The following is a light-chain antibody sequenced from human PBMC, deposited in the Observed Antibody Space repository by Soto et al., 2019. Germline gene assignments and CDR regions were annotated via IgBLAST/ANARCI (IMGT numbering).Light chain of an antibody. J-gene: IGLJ1*01. CDR1: SSDVVNYNN. CDR2: DVN. Sequence: QSALTQPRSVSGSPGQSVTISSTRTSSDVVNYNNVSWYQQHPGKAPKLLIYDVNKRPSGVPYRFSGSKSGNTASLTISGLQAGDEADYFCCSYAGTYTRVFGTGTKLTVL. V-gene: IGLV2-11*01. CDR3: CSYAGTYTRV.